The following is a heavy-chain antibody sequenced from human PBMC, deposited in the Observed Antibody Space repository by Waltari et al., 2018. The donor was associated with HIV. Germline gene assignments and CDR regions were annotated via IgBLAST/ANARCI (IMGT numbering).Heavy chain of an antibody. CDR3: ASRGGSYRGSWYFDL. D-gene: IGHD3-16*02. CDR2: INHSGST. V-gene: IGHV4-34*01. CDR1: GGSFSGYY. Sequence: QVQLQQWGAGLLKPSETLSLTCAVYGGSFSGYYWSWIRQPPGKGLEWIGEINHSGSTHSTPPLKSRVTISVDTSKNQFPLKLCSVTAADTAVYYCASRGGSYRGSWYFDLWGRGTLVTVSS. J-gene: IGHJ2*01.